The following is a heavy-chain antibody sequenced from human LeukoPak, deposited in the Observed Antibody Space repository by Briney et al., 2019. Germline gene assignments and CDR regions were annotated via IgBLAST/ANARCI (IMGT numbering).Heavy chain of an antibody. CDR3: ARGFDFLDY. D-gene: IGHD3-9*01. CDR2: ISWNSGSI. Sequence: GGSLRLSCAASGFTFDDNAMHWVRQAPGKGLEWVSGISWNSGSIGYADSVKGRFTISRDSAKNSLYLQMNSLRAEDTAVYYCARGFDFLDYWGQGTLVTVSS. V-gene: IGHV3-9*01. J-gene: IGHJ4*02. CDR1: GFTFDDNA.